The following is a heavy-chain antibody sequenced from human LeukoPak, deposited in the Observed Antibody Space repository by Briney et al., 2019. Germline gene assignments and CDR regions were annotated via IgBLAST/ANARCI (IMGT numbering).Heavy chain of an antibody. J-gene: IGHJ4*02. CDR1: GFTFSSYW. Sequence: PGGSLRLCCAASGFTFSSYWMSWVRQATGKGLEWVANIKQDGSEKYYVDSVKGRFTISRDNAKNSLYLQMNSLRAEDTAVYYCAREGRRRITIFGVVISPFDYWGQGTLVTVSS. D-gene: IGHD3-3*01. CDR3: AREGRRRITIFGVVISPFDY. V-gene: IGHV3-7*01. CDR2: IKQDGSEK.